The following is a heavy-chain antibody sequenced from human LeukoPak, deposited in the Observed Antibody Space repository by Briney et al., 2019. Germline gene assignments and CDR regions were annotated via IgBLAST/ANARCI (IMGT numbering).Heavy chain of an antibody. J-gene: IGHJ6*03. CDR1: GGSISSGGYS. Sequence: PSETLSLTCAVSGGSISSGGYSWSWIRQPPGKGLEWIGYIYHSGSTYYNPSLKSRVTISVDRSKNQFSLKLSSVTAADTAVYYCASAIVVVPAASYGYYMDVWGKGTTVTVSS. CDR2: IYHSGST. D-gene: IGHD2-2*01. CDR3: ASAIVVVPAASYGYYMDV. V-gene: IGHV4-30-2*02.